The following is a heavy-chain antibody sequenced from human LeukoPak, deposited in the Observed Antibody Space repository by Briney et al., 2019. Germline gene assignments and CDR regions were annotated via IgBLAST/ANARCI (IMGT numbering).Heavy chain of an antibody. CDR1: GDSISSSSYY. Sequence: SETLSLTCTVSGDSISSSSYYWDWIRQPPGKGLEWIGSVYYTGSTDYSSSLKSRVTISVDTSKNQFSLRLSSVTAADTAVYYCARRYCTGGTCYSDRGAFDIWGQGTMVTVSS. V-gene: IGHV4-39*07. D-gene: IGHD2-15*01. CDR2: VYYTGST. J-gene: IGHJ3*02. CDR3: ARRYCTGGTCYSDRGAFDI.